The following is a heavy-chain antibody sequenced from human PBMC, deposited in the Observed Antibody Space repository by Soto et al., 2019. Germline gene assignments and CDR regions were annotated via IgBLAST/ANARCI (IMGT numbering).Heavy chain of an antibody. CDR3: AGHAMTLVRGSRGGWFDP. CDR1: GGSISSSSYY. D-gene: IGHD3-10*01. Sequence: SETLSLTCFVSGGSISSSSYYWGWIRQPPGKGLEWIGSIYYSGSTYYNPSLKSRVTISVDTSKNQFSLKLSSVTAADTAVYYCAGHAMTLVRGSRGGWFDPWGQGTLVNVSS. V-gene: IGHV4-39*01. J-gene: IGHJ5*02. CDR2: IYYSGST.